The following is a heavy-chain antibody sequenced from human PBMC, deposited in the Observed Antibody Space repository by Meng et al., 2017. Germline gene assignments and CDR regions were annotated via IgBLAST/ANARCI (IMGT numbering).Heavy chain of an antibody. CDR3: ARDFDY. J-gene: IGHJ4*02. V-gene: IGHV3-30*16. Sequence: QVQVVGSGGDVVPPGRSLTPSCAASGFIFSNYEMHWVRQAPGKGLEWVACITKDGSRKYYLGSVRGRFTISRDNSKYTLYLEMNSLRSEDTALYYCARDFDYWGQGTLVTVSS. CDR1: GFIFSNYE. CDR2: ITKDGSRK.